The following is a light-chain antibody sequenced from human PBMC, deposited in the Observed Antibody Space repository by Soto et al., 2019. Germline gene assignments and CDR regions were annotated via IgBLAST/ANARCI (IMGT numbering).Light chain of an antibody. Sequence: ETVLTQSPGTLSLSPEERVTLSCRASQSVCSRCLAWYQQKPGQSPRLLIYGASSRATGIPDRFSGSGSGTDFTLTISRLEPEDFAVYYCQHYGTTPWTFGQGTKVGIK. CDR2: GAS. CDR3: QHYGTTPWT. V-gene: IGKV3-20*01. J-gene: IGKJ1*01. CDR1: QSVCSRC.